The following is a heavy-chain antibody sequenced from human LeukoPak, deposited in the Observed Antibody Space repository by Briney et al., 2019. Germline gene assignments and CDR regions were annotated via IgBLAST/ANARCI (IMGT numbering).Heavy chain of an antibody. CDR2: TYYSGST. CDR1: GGSISSSSYY. Sequence: KTSETLSLTCTVSGGSISSSSYYWGWIRQPPGKGLEWIGSTYYSGSTYYNPSLKSRVTISVDTSKNQFSLRLSSVTAADTAVYYCARAPQHLKWFGELGNWFDPWGQGTLVTVSS. V-gene: IGHV4-39*07. D-gene: IGHD3-10*01. CDR3: ARAPQHLKWFGELGNWFDP. J-gene: IGHJ5*02.